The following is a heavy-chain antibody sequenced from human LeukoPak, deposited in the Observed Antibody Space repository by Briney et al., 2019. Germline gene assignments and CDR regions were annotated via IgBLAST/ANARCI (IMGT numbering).Heavy chain of an antibody. CDR3: ARAARVIAAAGY. D-gene: IGHD6-13*01. V-gene: IGHV1-2*02. CDR2: INPNSGGT. Sequence: ASVKVSCKASGYTFTGYYLHWVRQAPGQGLEWMGWINPNSGGTNYAQKFQGRVTMTRDTSISTAYMELSRLRSDDTAVYYCARAARVIAAAGYWGQGTLVTVSS. CDR1: GYTFTGYY. J-gene: IGHJ4*02.